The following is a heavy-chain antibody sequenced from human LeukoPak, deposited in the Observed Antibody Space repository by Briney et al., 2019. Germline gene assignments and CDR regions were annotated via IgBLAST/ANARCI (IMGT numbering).Heavy chain of an antibody. CDR1: GFTFSSYW. D-gene: IGHD3-9*01. Sequence: GGSLRLSCAASGFTFSSYWMSWVRQAPGKGLEWVANIKQDGSEKYYVDSVKGRFTISRDNAKNSLYLQMNSLRAEDTAVYYCARGGYDILTGYSYWGQGTLVTVSS. V-gene: IGHV3-7*03. CDR3: ARGGYDILTGYSY. J-gene: IGHJ4*02. CDR2: IKQDGSEK.